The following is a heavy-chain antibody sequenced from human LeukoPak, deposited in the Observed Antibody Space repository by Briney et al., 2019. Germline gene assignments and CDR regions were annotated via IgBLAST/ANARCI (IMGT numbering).Heavy chain of an antibody. D-gene: IGHD4-17*01. CDR2: ISSSSSYI. V-gene: IGHV3-21*01. J-gene: IGHJ3*02. CDR3: ARDFKGTTVTSVDAFDI. Sequence: GGSLRLSCAASGFTFSSYSMNWVRQAPGKGLEWVSSISSSSSYIYYADSVKGRFTISRDNAKNSLYLQMNSLRAEDTAVYYCARDFKGTTVTSVDAFDIWGQGTMVTVSS. CDR1: GFTFSSYS.